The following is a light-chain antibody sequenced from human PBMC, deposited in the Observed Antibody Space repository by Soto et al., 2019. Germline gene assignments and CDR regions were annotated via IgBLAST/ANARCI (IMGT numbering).Light chain of an antibody. V-gene: IGKV3-15*01. J-gene: IGKJ1*01. CDR2: GAS. CDR3: QQYNNWPPWT. Sequence: EIVMTQSPATLSASPGERATLSCRASQSVSSNLAWYQQKPGQAPRLLIYGASTRATGIPARFSGSGSGTDFTLTISSPRSEDFAVYNCQQYNNWPPWTFGQGTKVEIK. CDR1: QSVSSN.